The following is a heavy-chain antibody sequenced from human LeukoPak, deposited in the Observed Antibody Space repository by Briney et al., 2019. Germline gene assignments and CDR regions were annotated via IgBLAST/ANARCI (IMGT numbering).Heavy chain of an antibody. V-gene: IGHV3-23*01. CDR2: ISAGADST. CDR3: ERRAYGDYDS. D-gene: IGHD4-17*01. Sequence: GGSLRLSCGAPTFTFTPYAMSGVAQAPGKGLEWVSAISAGADSTYYADSVQGRFTISRDNSKNTLCLQMSGLRAEDTAVYFCERRAYGDYDSWGQGTLVTVSS. J-gene: IGHJ5*01. CDR1: TFTFTPYA.